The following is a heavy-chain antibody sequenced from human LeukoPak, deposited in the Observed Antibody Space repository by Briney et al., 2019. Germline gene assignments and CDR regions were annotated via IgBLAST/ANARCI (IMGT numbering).Heavy chain of an antibody. Sequence: ASVKVSCKASGGTFSSYAISWVRQAPGQRLEWMGWINAGNGNTKYSEKFQGRVTITRDTSASTEYMELSSLRSEDTAVYYCARDESYAVHWGQGTLVTVSS. D-gene: IGHD3-10*01. CDR2: INAGNGNT. J-gene: IGHJ4*02. CDR1: GGTFSSYA. CDR3: ARDESYAVH. V-gene: IGHV1-3*01.